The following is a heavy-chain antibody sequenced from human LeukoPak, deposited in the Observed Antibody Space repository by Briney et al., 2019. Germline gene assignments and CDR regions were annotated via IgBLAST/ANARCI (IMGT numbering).Heavy chain of an antibody. CDR3: ARGYCSSTICFQYFHH. D-gene: IGHD2-2*01. CDR2: IYYSGST. J-gene: IGHJ1*01. V-gene: IGHV4-59*01. Sequence: PSETLSLTCTVSGDSITSYYGSWIRQPPGKGLEWIGYIYYSGSTNYNPSLKSRVAISVDTSKNQFSLKLNSVTAADTAVYYCARGYCSSTICFQYFHHWGQGTLVTVSS. CDR1: GDSITSYY.